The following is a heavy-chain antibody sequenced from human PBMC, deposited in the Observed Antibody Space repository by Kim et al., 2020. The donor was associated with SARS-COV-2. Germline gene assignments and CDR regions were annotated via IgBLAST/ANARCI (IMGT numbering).Heavy chain of an antibody. CDR2: IKQDGSEK. D-gene: IGHD3-10*01. V-gene: IGHV3-7*01. CDR1: GFTFSSYW. J-gene: IGHJ4*02. Sequence: GGSLRLSCAASGFTFSSYWMSWVRQAPGKGLEWVANIKQDGSEKYYVDSVKGRFTISRDNAKNSLYLQMNSLRAEDTAVYYCARDLRLLWFGELGYFDYWGQGTLVTVSS. CDR3: ARDLRLLWFGELGYFDY.